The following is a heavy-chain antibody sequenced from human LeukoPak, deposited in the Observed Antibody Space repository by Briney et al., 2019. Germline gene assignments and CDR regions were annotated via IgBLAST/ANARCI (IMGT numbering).Heavy chain of an antibody. V-gene: IGHV3-23*01. CDR2: ISKNGGTT. J-gene: IGHJ4*02. D-gene: IGHD7-27*01. CDR3: AKDIHNWGSDY. CDR1: GFTFSNYF. Sequence: GGSLRLSCAASGFTFSNYFMSWVRQAPWEGLEWVSGISKNGGTTYYADSVKGRFTISRDNSKNTLFLQINSLRADDTAVYYCAKDIHNWGSDYWGQGTLVTVSS.